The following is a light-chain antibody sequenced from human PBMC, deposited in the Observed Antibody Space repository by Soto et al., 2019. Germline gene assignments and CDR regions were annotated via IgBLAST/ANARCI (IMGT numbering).Light chain of an antibody. V-gene: IGLV1-44*01. CDR1: GSSIGTNT. CDR3: AAWDGSLNNVL. CDR2: GDN. J-gene: IGLJ2*01. Sequence: QSVLIQPPSASGTPGQRVTISCSGSGSSIGTNTVNWYRQPPGTAPKLLIYGDNQRPSGVPDRFSGSKSGTSASLAISGLQSEDEADYYCAAWDGSLNNVLFGGGTKLTVL.